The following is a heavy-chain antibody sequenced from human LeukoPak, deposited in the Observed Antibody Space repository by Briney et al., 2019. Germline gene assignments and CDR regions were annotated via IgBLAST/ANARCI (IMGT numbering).Heavy chain of an antibody. J-gene: IGHJ3*02. CDR2: INPNSGGT. CDR3: ARDGFGTGDDAFDI. D-gene: IGHD3/OR15-3a*01. V-gene: IGHV1-2*06. CDR1: GYTFTGYY. Sequence: ASVKVSCKASGYTFTGYYMHWVRQAPGQGLEWMGRINPNSGGTNYAQKFQGRVTMTRDTSISTAYMELSRLRSDDTAVYYCARDGFGTGDDAFDIWGQGTMVTVSS.